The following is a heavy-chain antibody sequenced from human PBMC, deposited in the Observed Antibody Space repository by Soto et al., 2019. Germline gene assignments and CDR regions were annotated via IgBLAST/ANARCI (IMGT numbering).Heavy chain of an antibody. V-gene: IGHV1-69*13. CDR3: ARDHGGNRNWFDP. D-gene: IGHD5-18*01. CDR1: GGTFSSYA. Sequence: ASVKVSCKASGGTFSSYAISWVRQAPGQGLEWMGGIIPIFGTANYAQKFQGRVTITADESTSTAYMELSSLRSEDTAVYYCARDHGGNRNWFDPWGQGTLVTVS. CDR2: IIPIFGTA. J-gene: IGHJ5*02.